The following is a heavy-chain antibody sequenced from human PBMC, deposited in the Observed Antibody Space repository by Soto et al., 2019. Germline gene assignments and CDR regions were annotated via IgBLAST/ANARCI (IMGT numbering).Heavy chain of an antibody. CDR3: ARHARSEDPLGDYDILTGYYNYYYYYMDV. V-gene: IGHV4-59*08. CDR2: IYYSGST. J-gene: IGHJ6*03. CDR1: GGSISSYY. D-gene: IGHD3-9*01. Sequence: SETLSLTCTVSGGSISSYYWSWIRQPPGKGLEWIGYIYYSGSTNYNPSLKSRVTISVDTSKNQFSLKLSSVTAADTAVYYCARHARSEDPLGDYDILTGYYNYYYYYMDVWGKGTTVTVSS.